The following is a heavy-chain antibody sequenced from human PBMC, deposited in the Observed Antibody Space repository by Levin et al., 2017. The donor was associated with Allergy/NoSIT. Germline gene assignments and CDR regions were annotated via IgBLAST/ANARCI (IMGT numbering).Heavy chain of an antibody. V-gene: IGHV3-11*01. CDR3: ARERVVPAAGYYYYGMDV. CDR1: GFTFSDYY. J-gene: IGHJ6*02. Sequence: SCAASGFTFSDYYMSWIRQAPGKGLEWVSYISSSGSTIYYADSVKGRFTISRDNAKNSLYLQMNSLRAEDTAVYYCARERVVPAAGYYYYGMDVWGQGTTVTVSS. CDR2: ISSSGSTI. D-gene: IGHD2-2*01.